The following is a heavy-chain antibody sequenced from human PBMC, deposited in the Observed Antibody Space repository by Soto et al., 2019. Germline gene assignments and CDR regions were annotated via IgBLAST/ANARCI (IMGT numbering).Heavy chain of an antibody. CDR2: MHPSGEST. V-gene: IGHV1-46*03. Sequence: QVQLVQSGAEVLKPGASVKVSCTEFGYTFTNYYLHWVRQAPGQGLEWMGVMHPSGESTTFALKFQGRVTMTGDTSTSTVYMELSSLRSEDAAVYYCARVGSSGWYDAFDIWGQGTMVTVSS. J-gene: IGHJ3*02. CDR3: ARVGSSGWYDAFDI. D-gene: IGHD6-19*01. CDR1: GYTFTNYY.